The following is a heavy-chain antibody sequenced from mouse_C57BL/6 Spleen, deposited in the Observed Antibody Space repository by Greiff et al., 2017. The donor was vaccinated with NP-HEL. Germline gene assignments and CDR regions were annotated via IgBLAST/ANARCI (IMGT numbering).Heavy chain of an antibody. J-gene: IGHJ4*01. V-gene: IGHV10-3*01. D-gene: IGHD2-4*01. CDR1: GFTFNTYA. Sequence: EVKVVESGGGLVQPKGSLKLSCAASGFTFNTYAMHWVRQAPGKGLEWVARIRSKSSNYATYYADSVKDRFTISRDDSQSMLYLQMNNLKTEDTAMYYCVRGASRDYDGDYYAMDYWGQGTSVTVSS. CDR3: VRGASRDYDGDYYAMDY. CDR2: IRSKSSNYAT.